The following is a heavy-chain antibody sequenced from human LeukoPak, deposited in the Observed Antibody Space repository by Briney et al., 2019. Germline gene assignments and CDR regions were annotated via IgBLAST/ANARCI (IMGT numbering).Heavy chain of an antibody. CDR3: ARSSGIAVAGTNGRYFDL. D-gene: IGHD6-19*01. CDR2: IKQDGSEK. J-gene: IGHJ2*01. Sequence: GGSLRLSCAASGFTFSNYWMSWVRQAPGKGLEWVANIKQDGSEKYYVDSVKGRFTISRDNAKNSLYLQMNSLRAEDTAVYYCARSSGIAVAGTNGRYFDLWGRGTLVTVSS. V-gene: IGHV3-7*01. CDR1: GFTFSNYW.